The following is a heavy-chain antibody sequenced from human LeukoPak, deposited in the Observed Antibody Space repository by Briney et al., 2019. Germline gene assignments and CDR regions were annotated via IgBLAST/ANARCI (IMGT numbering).Heavy chain of an antibody. CDR3: ARGLGYYDSELDWFDP. CDR1: GFTFTSYA. Sequence: ASVKVSCKASGFTFTSYAMHWVRQAPGQGLEWMGWINAGTGNTKYSQKFQGRVTITRDTSTSTVYMELSSLRSEDTAVYYCARGLGYYDSELDWFDPWGQGTLVTVSS. D-gene: IGHD3-22*01. J-gene: IGHJ5*02. V-gene: IGHV1-3*01. CDR2: INAGTGNT.